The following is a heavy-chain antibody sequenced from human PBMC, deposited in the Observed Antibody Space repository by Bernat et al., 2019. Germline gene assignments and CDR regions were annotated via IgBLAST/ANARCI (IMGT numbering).Heavy chain of an antibody. D-gene: IGHD2-2*01. Sequence: QVQLVESGGGVVQPGRSLRLSCAASGFTFSSYAMHWVRQAPGKGPEWVAVISTVGNDKKHADSVKGRFSISRDNSKNTLYLQMDGLRAEDTAVYYCARDGAVGPAAYYFDFWGQGALVTVSS. V-gene: IGHV3-30*04. CDR2: ISTVGNDK. CDR3: ARDGAVGPAAYYFDF. CDR1: GFTFSSYA. J-gene: IGHJ4*02.